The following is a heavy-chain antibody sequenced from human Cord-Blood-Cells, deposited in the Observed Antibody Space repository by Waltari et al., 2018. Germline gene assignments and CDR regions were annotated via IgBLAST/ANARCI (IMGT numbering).Heavy chain of an antibody. CDR2: INPNSGGT. J-gene: IGHJ4*02. CDR1: AYPFTGYY. Sequence: QVQLVQSGAEPKKPRASVKVSCTASAYPFTGYYMHWVRQAPGQGLEWMEWINPNSGGTNYAQKFQGWVTMTRDTSISTAYMELSRLRSDDTAVYYCARSNVDTAMVDYWGQGTLVTVSS. V-gene: IGHV1-2*04. D-gene: IGHD5-18*01. CDR3: ARSNVDTAMVDY.